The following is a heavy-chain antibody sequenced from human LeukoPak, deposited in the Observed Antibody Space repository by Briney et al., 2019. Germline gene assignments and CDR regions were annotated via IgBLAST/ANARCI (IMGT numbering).Heavy chain of an antibody. Sequence: GSVKVSCKASGYTFTGYYMHWVRQAPGQGLEWMGWINPNSGGTNYAQKFQGRVTMTRDTSISTAYMELSRLRSDDTAVYYCARVSYCSSTSCPDAFDIWGQGTMVTVSS. V-gene: IGHV1-2*02. CDR3: ARVSYCSSTSCPDAFDI. CDR1: GYTFTGYY. CDR2: INPNSGGT. J-gene: IGHJ3*02. D-gene: IGHD2-2*01.